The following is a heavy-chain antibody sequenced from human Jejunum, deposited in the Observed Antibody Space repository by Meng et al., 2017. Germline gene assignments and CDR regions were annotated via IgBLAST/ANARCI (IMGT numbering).Heavy chain of an antibody. CDR2: ISSSGANT. CDR1: GFIFSSYA. CDR3: AKDRLAVAGYPAMDD. J-gene: IGHJ4*02. Sequence: GESLKISCAASGFIFSSYAMNWVRQAPGKGLDWVSAISSSGANTYYADSVKGRFAISRDNSKNTLYLQMSSLRAEDTAVYYCAKDRLAVAGYPAMDDWGQGILVTVS. V-gene: IGHV3-23*01. D-gene: IGHD6-19*01.